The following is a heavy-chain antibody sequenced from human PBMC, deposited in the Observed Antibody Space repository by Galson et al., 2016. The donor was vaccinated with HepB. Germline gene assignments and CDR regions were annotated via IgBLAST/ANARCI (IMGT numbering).Heavy chain of an antibody. V-gene: IGHV4-4*02. CDR2: VYLGGST. D-gene: IGHD3-3*01. CDR3: ARDLRSPVDH. Sequence: TLSLTCGVSGASISSSSWWSWVRQTPGKGLEWIGEVYLGGSTNYNPSLRSRATISLDKSRSQFPLNLTSVTAADTAMYYCARDLRSPVDHWGQGTLVTVSS. CDR1: GASISSSSW. J-gene: IGHJ1*01.